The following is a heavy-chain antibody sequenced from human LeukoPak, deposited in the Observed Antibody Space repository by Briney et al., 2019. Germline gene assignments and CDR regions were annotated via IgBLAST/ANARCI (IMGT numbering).Heavy chain of an antibody. J-gene: IGHJ3*02. D-gene: IGHD1-26*01. CDR2: IYYSGST. CDR1: GGSISSYY. Sequence: SETLSLTCSVSGGSISSYYWSWIRQPPGKGREWIGYIYYSGSTNYNPSLKSRVTISVDTSKNQFSLKLSSVTAADTAVYYCVGGSPDAFDIWGQGTMVTVSS. CDR3: VGGSPDAFDI. V-gene: IGHV4-59*01.